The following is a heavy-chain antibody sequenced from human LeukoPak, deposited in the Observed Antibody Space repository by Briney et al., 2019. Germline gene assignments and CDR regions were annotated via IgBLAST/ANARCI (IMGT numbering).Heavy chain of an antibody. CDR1: GGSFSGYY. CDR2: IYYSGST. Sequence: SETLSLTCAVYGGSFSGYYWSWIRQPPGKGLEWIGYIYYSGSTNYNPSLKSRVTISVDTSKNQFSLKLSSVTAADTAVYYCARGLRERTLRYSSSSEGLFDYWGQGTLVTVSS. J-gene: IGHJ4*02. V-gene: IGHV4-59*01. CDR3: ARGLRERTLRYSSSSEGLFDY. D-gene: IGHD6-6*01.